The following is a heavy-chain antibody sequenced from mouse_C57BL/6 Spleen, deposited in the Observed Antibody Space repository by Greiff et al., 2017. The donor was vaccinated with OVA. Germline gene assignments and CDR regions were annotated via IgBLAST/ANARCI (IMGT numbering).Heavy chain of an antibody. CDR3: ARTIQDYFDY. J-gene: IGHJ2*01. D-gene: IGHD3-2*02. V-gene: IGHV1-64*01. Sequence: QVQLQQPGAELVKPGASVKLSCKASGYTFTSYWMHWVKQRPGQGLEWIGMIHPNSGSTNYNEKFKSKATLTVDQSSSQSYMQLSSLTSEDSAVYYCARTIQDYFDYWGQGTTLTVSS. CDR1: GYTFTSYW. CDR2: IHPNSGST.